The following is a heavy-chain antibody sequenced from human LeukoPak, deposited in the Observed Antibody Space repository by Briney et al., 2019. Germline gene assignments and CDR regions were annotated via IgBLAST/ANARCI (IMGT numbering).Heavy chain of an antibody. Sequence: SETLSLTCAVYGGSFSGYYWSWIRQPPGKGLEWIGEINHSGSTNYNPSLKSRVTISVDTSKNQFSLKLSSVTAADTAVYYCARDYYDTVRYYYYGMDVWGQGTTVTVSS. V-gene: IGHV4-34*01. D-gene: IGHD3-22*01. CDR2: INHSGST. J-gene: IGHJ6*02. CDR3: ARDYYDTVRYYYYGMDV. CDR1: GGSFSGYY.